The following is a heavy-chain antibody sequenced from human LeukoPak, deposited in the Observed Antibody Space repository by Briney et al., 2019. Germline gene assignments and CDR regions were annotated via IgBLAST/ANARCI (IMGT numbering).Heavy chain of an antibody. D-gene: IGHD4-23*01. CDR3: AREPYLKYGGNPGGAFDI. V-gene: IGHV4-59*02. CDR1: GGSVTDYY. J-gene: IGHJ3*02. Sequence: SETLSLTCTVSGGSVTDYYWSWIRQSPGKGLEWIGYIYYSGSTNYNPSLKSRVTISVDTSKNQFSLKLSSVTPEDTAVYYCAREPYLKYGGNPGGAFDIWGQGTMVTVSS. CDR2: IYYSGST.